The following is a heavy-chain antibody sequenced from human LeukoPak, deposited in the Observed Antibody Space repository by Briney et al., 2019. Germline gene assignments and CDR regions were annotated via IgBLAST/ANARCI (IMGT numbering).Heavy chain of an antibody. J-gene: IGHJ5*02. CDR2: IYYSGST. CDR1: GGSISRSSYY. Sequence: TSETLSLTCTVSGGSISRSSYYWGWIRQPPGKGLECIGSIYYSGSTYYNPSLKSRVTISVDTSKNQFSLRLSSMTAADTAVYYCARLAVVGATRWFDPWGQGTLVTVSS. V-gene: IGHV4-39*01. D-gene: IGHD1-26*01. CDR3: ARLAVVGATRWFDP.